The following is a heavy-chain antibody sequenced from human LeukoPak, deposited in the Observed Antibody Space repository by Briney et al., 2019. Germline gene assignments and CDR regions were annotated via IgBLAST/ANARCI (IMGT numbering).Heavy chain of an antibody. V-gene: IGHV1-18*01. CDR3: ARDNSRFLEWLSLQRNYYYYGMDV. Sequence: ASVKVSCKASGYTFTSYGISWVRQAPGQGLEWMGWISAYNGNTNYAQKLQDRVTMTTDTSTSTAYMELRSLRSDDTAVYYCARDNSRFLEWLSLQRNYYYYGMDVWGQGTTVTVSS. D-gene: IGHD3-3*01. CDR2: ISAYNGNT. CDR1: GYTFTSYG. J-gene: IGHJ6*02.